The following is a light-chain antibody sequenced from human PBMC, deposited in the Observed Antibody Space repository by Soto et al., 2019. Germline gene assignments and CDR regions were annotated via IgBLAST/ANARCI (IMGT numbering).Light chain of an antibody. J-gene: IGKJ1*01. V-gene: IGKV3-15*01. CDR2: GAS. CDR1: QNIRNN. CDR3: QQYNNWPPST. Sequence: EVVMTQSPASLSVSPGERATLSCRASQNIRNNLAWFQQKPGQSPRLLISGASTREAGIPGRFSGSGSGTEFTLIISSLQSEDFAIYYCQQYNNWPPSTFGQGTNVERK.